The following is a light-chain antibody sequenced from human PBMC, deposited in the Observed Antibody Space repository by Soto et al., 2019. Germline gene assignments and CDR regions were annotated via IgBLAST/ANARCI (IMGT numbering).Light chain of an antibody. V-gene: IGLV2-14*01. J-gene: IGLJ1*01. CDR3: NSFRVNRRYV. Sequence: QSALAQPASVSGSPGQTITISCTGTSSDVGGYNAVSWYQHHPGKAPKLIIYEVTHRPAGVSDRFSASKSGNTASLTISGLQAEDEADYYCNSFRVNRRYVFGTGTKLTVL. CDR2: EVT. CDR1: SSDVGGYNA.